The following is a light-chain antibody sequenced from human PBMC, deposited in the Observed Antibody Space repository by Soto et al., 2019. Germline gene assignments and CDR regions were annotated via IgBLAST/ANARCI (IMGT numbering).Light chain of an antibody. CDR3: QQYSYLST. CDR1: HSITRW. J-gene: IGKJ1*01. V-gene: IGKV1-5*01. CDR2: DAF. Sequence: DIQVTQSPSTLSASVGDSVTITCRASHSITRWLAWYQQEPGKAPKLLIHDAFTLQSGVPSRFSGSGSGTEFTLTISSLQPDDSATYYCQQYSYLSTFGQGTKVDIK.